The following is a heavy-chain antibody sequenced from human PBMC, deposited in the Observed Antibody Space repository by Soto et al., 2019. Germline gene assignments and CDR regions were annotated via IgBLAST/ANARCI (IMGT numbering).Heavy chain of an antibody. CDR2: IYYSGST. CDR3: ARGREYYDILTGYYKGYYYYYMDV. CDR1: GGSISSYY. D-gene: IGHD3-9*01. J-gene: IGHJ6*03. Sequence: SETLSLTCTVSGGSISSYYWSWIRQPPGKGLEWIGYIYYSGSTNYNPSLKSRVTISVDTSKNQFSLKLSSVTAADTAVYYCARGREYYDILTGYYKGYYYYYMDVWGKGTTVTVSS. V-gene: IGHV4-59*01.